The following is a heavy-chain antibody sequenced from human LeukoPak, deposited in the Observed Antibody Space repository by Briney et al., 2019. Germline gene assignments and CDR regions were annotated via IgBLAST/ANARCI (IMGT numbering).Heavy chain of an antibody. D-gene: IGHD6-25*01. CDR3: ARGASGWEYTTFDI. CDR2: ISSSSSTI. V-gene: IGHV3-48*01. J-gene: IGHJ3*02. CDR1: GFTFSSYS. Sequence: GGSLRLSCAASGFTFSSYSMNWVRQAPGKGLEWVSYISSSSSTIYYADSVKGRFTISRDNSKNVVFLQMNSLRAEDMARYYCARGASGWEYTTFDIWGQGTIVTVSS.